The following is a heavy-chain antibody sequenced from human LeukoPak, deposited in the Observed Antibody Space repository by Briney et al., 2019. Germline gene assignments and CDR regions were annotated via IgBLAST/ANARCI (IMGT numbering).Heavy chain of an antibody. CDR3: ARDRGWLRSHFDY. CDR2: IYYSGST. J-gene: IGHJ4*02. V-gene: IGHV4-59*12. D-gene: IGHD5-12*01. Sequence: SETLSLTCTVSGGSISSYYWSWIRQPPGKGLEWIGYIYYSGSTNYNPSLKSRVTMSVDTSKNQFSLKLSSVTAADTAVYYCARDRGWLRSHFDYWGQGTLVTVSS. CDR1: GGSISSYY.